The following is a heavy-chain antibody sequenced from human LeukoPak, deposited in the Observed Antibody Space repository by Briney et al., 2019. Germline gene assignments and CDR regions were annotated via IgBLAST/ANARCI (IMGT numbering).Heavy chain of an antibody. Sequence: SQTLSLTCAVYGGSFRGYYWSWIRQPPGKGLEWIGEINHSGSTNYTPSLTSRVTISVDTSKNQFSLKLSSVTAADTAVYYCARGGYSGYGKPFDYWGQGTLVTVSS. CDR1: GGSFRGYY. CDR2: INHSGST. V-gene: IGHV4-34*01. CDR3: ARGGYSGYGKPFDY. D-gene: IGHD5-12*01. J-gene: IGHJ4*02.